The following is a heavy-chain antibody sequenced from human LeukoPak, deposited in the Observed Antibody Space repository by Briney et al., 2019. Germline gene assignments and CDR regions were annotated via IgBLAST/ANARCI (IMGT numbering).Heavy chain of an antibody. Sequence: SETLSLTCTVSGGSISSYYWSWIRQPPGKGLEWIGYIYYSGSTNYNPPLKSRVTISVDTSKNQFSLKLSSVTAADTAVYYCARDKQPGDYWGQGTLVTVSS. CDR1: GGSISSYY. D-gene: IGHD5-18*01. V-gene: IGHV4-59*01. CDR3: ARDKQPGDY. J-gene: IGHJ4*02. CDR2: IYYSGST.